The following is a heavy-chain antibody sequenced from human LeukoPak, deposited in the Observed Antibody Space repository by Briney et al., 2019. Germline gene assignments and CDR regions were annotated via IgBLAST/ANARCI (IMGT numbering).Heavy chain of an antibody. V-gene: IGHV1-18*01. D-gene: IGHD2-2*02. CDR2: ISAYNGNT. Sequence: ASVKVSCKASGYTFTSYGISWVRQAPGQGLEWMGWISAYNGNTNYAQKLQGRVTMTTHTSTSTAYMELRSLRSDDTAVYYCARSSHIVVVPAAIPNWFDPWGQGTLVTVSS. CDR3: ARSSHIVVVPAAIPNWFDP. J-gene: IGHJ5*02. CDR1: GYTFTSYG.